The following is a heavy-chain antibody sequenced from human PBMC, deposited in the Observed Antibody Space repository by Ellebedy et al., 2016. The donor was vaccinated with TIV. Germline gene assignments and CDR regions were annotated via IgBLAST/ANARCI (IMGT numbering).Heavy chain of an antibody. CDR3: ATWRWQQSEFEY. D-gene: IGHD5-24*01. J-gene: IGHJ4*02. V-gene: IGHV3-7*03. CDR2: INQDGSQK. CDR1: GFTFSSKW. Sequence: GGSLRLSXAASGFTFSSKWTSWVRQAPGKGLEYVASINQDGSQKEYADSVKGRFTISRDNAKNSLYLQMNSLRAEDTAVYYCATWRWQQSEFEYWGQGTLVTVSS.